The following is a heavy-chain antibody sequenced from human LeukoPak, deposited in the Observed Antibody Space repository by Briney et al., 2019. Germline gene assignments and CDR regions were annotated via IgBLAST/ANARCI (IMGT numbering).Heavy chain of an antibody. CDR1: GLTVSNNY. CDR2: IYSGGST. V-gene: IGHV3-66*01. J-gene: IGHJ4*02. CDR3: APLTYSLDY. Sequence: GGSLRLSCAASGLTVSNNYMSWVRQAPGKGLEWVSVIYSGGSTYYADSVKGRFTISRDNSKNTLYPQMNSLRAEDTAVYYCAPLTYSLDYWGQGALVTVSS.